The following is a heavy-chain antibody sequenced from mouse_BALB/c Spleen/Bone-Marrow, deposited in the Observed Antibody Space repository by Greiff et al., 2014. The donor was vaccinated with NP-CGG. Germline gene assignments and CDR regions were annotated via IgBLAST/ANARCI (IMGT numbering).Heavy chain of an antibody. D-gene: IGHD2-4*01. Sequence: VQLQQPGAELVKPGASVKLSCTASGFNIKDTYMHWVKQRPEQGLEWIGRIDPANGNTKYDPKFQDKATITTDTSSNPAYLQHSSLTTEDTAVYYCARDDYDDYYALDYWGQGTSVTVSS. CDR1: GFNIKDTY. V-gene: IGHV14-3*02. J-gene: IGHJ4*01. CDR2: IDPANGNT. CDR3: ARDDYDDYYALDY.